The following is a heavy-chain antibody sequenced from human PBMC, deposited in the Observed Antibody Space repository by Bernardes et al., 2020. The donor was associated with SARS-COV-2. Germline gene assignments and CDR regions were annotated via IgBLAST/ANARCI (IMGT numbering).Heavy chain of an antibody. Sequence: SETLSLTCAVYGGSFSGYYWSWIRQPPGKGLEWIGEINHSGSTNYNPSLKSRVTMSVDTSKNQFSLKLSSVTAADTAVYYCARERGGYGMDVWGQGTTVTVSS. CDR2: INHSGST. V-gene: IGHV4-34*01. CDR3: ARERGGYGMDV. CDR1: GGSFSGYY. D-gene: IGHD1-26*01. J-gene: IGHJ6*02.